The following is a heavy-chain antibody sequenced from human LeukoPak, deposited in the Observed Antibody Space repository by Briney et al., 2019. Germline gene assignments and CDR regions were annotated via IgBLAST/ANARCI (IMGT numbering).Heavy chain of an antibody. D-gene: IGHD5-12*01. CDR2: IYYSGST. J-gene: IGHJ5*02. Sequence: SETLSLTCTVSGDSISSSSYSWGWIRQPPGKGLEWIGSIYYSGSTYYNPSLKSRVTISVDTSKNQFPLKLSSVTAADTAVYYCARHMWLRHTNWFDPWGQGTLVTVSS. CDR3: ARHMWLRHTNWFDP. CDR1: GDSISSSSYS. V-gene: IGHV4-39*01.